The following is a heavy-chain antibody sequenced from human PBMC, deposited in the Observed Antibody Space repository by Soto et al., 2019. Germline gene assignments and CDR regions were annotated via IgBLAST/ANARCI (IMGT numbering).Heavy chain of an antibody. J-gene: IGHJ1*01. Sequence: EVQLVESGGGLVQPGGSLRLSCAASGFTFSSYSMNWVRQAPGKGLEWVSYISSSSTTIYYADSVKGRFTISRDNAKNSLYLQMNSLRAEDTAVYYCARDGYSGRFQHWGQGTLVTVSS. CDR3: ARDGYSGRFQH. CDR2: ISSSSTTI. D-gene: IGHD3-10*01. V-gene: IGHV3-48*01. CDR1: GFTFSSYS.